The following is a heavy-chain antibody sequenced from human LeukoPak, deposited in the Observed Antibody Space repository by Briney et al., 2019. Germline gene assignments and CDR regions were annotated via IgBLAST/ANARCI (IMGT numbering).Heavy chain of an antibody. CDR1: GYTFTIYV. CDR3: ASMGLPNDAFDI. V-gene: IGHV1-18*01. CDR2: ISAYNGNT. J-gene: IGHJ3*02. D-gene: IGHD4/OR15-4a*01. Sequence: ASVKVSCKASGYTFTIYVISWVRQAPGQGLEWMGWISAYNGNTNYAQKLQGRVTMTTDTSTSTAYMELRSLRSDDTAVYYCASMGLPNDAFDIWGQGTMVTVSS.